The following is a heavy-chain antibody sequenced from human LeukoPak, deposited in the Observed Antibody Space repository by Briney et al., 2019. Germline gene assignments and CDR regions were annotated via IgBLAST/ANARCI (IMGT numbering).Heavy chain of an antibody. CDR2: IWYDGSNK. CDR1: GFTSSSYA. J-gene: IGHJ4*02. CDR3: ARVGGRLRTIYFDY. V-gene: IGHV3-33*08. D-gene: IGHD4-17*01. Sequence: GGSLRLSCAASGFTSSSYALNWVRQAPGKGLEWVAVIWYDGSNKYYADSVKGRFTISRDNSKNTLYLQMNSLRAEDTAVYYCARVGGRLRTIYFDYWGQGTLVTVSS.